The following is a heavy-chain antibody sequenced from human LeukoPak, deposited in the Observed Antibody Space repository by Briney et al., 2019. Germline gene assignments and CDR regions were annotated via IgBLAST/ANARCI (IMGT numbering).Heavy chain of an antibody. Sequence: ASVKVSCKASGYTFPSYFMHWVRQAPGQGLEWMGRINPNSGGTNYAQKFQGRVTMTRDTSISTAYMELSRLRSDDTAVYYCARREMVRGVIIPPDYWGQGTLVTVSS. CDR2: INPNSGGT. CDR1: GYTFPSYF. J-gene: IGHJ4*02. D-gene: IGHD3-10*01. V-gene: IGHV1-2*06. CDR3: ARREMVRGVIIPPDY.